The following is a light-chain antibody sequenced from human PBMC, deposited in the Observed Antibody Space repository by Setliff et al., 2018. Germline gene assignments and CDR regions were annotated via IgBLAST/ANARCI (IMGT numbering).Light chain of an antibody. CDR1: NIGSKG. Sequence: SYELTQPPSVSVAPGKTAMITCEGNNIGSKGVHWYQQKPGQAPVLVIYYDRDRPSGIPERFSGSNSGNTATLTISRVEVGDEADYYCQVSDTNSDLFVLFGGGTKVTV. CDR2: YDR. J-gene: IGLJ2*01. CDR3: QVSDTNSDLFVL. V-gene: IGLV3-21*04.